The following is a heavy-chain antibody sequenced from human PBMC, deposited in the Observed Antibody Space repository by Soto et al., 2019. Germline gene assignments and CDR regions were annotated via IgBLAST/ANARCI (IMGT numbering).Heavy chain of an antibody. CDR3: ARDAQAVAGIRLPSYFDF. V-gene: IGHV1-69*13. D-gene: IGHD6-19*01. J-gene: IGHJ4*02. Sequence: SVKVSCKASGGTFSSYAISWVRQAPGQGLEWMGGIIPIFGTANYAQKFQGRVTITADESTSTAYMELSSLRSEDTAVYYCARDAQAVAGIRLPSYFDFWGQGTLVTVSS. CDR1: GGTFSSYA. CDR2: IIPIFGTA.